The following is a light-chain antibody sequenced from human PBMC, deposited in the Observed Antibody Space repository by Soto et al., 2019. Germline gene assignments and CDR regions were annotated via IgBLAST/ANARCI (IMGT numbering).Light chain of an antibody. CDR3: QQYGASPLT. J-gene: IGKJ4*01. CDR1: QSVSSDY. Sequence: EIVLTQSPGTLSLSPGDRATLSCRASQSVSSDYVAWYQQKPGQTPNALIYRASIRATGIPDRFSGSGSGTDFTLTISRLEPEDFAVYYCQQYGASPLTFGGGNKVEIK. V-gene: IGKV3-20*01. CDR2: RAS.